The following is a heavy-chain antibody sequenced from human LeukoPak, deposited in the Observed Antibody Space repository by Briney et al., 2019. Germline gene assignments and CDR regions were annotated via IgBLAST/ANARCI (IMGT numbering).Heavy chain of an antibody. CDR2: INTDGSST. CDR3: AKDGDCSGGSCYSIYYYGMDV. CDR1: GFTFSSYW. J-gene: IGHJ6*02. V-gene: IGHV3-74*01. D-gene: IGHD2-15*01. Sequence: GGSLRLSCAASGFTFSSYWMHWVRQAPGKGLVWVSRINTDGSSTSYADSVKGRFTISRDNAKNTLYLQMNSLRAEDTAVYYCAKDGDCSGGSCYSIYYYGMDVWGQGTTVTVSS.